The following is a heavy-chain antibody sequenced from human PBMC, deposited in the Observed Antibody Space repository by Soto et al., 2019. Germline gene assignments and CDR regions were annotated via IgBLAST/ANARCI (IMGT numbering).Heavy chain of an antibody. J-gene: IGHJ5*02. D-gene: IGHD4-4*01. CDR1: GGTFSTYT. Sequence: QVQLVQSGAEVKKPGSSVKVSCKASGGTFSTYTITWVRQAPGQGLEWMGRIIPIIGIINYAQKFQGRVTISADKSTDTAYMELTGLRSDDTAVYYCAGDPDSHYDDSHASSYPWGQGTLVTVSS. V-gene: IGHV1-69*08. CDR2: IIPIIGII. CDR3: AGDPDSHYDDSHASSYP.